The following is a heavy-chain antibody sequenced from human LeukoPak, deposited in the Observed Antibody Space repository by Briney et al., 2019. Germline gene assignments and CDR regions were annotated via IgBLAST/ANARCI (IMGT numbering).Heavy chain of an antibody. CDR2: INPNSGGT. CDR1: GYTFTGYY. J-gene: IGHJ5*02. V-gene: IGHV1-2*04. D-gene: IGHD3-16*02. CDR3: ARGGKVWGSYRLNWFDP. Sequence: GASVKVSCKASGYTFTGYYMHWVRQAPGQGLEWMGWINPNSGGTNYAQKFQGWVTMTRDTSISTAYMELSRLRSDDTAVYYCARGGKVWGSYRLNWFDPWGQGTLVTVSS.